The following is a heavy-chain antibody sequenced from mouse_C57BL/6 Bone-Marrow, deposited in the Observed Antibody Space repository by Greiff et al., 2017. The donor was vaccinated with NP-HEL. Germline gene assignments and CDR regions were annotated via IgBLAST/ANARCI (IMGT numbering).Heavy chain of an antibody. CDR1: GYTFTDYY. Sequence: EVQLQQSGPELVKPGASVKISCKASGYTFTDYYMNWVKQSHGKSLEWIGDINPNNGGTSYNQKFKGKATLTVDKSSSTAYMELRSLTSEDSAVYYCAREGLTTSWYFDVWGTGTTVTVSS. V-gene: IGHV1-26*01. J-gene: IGHJ1*03. D-gene: IGHD1-1*01. CDR2: INPNNGGT. CDR3: AREGLTTSWYFDV.